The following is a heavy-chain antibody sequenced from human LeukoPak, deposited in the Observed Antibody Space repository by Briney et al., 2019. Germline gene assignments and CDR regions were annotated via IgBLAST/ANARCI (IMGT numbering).Heavy chain of an antibody. CDR2: ISGGDSYI. V-gene: IGHV3-21*01. Sequence: PGGSLRLSCEASGFTFNYETLNWVRQAPGKGLEWVSSISGGDSYIFYADSVQGRFTISRDNAKNSLYLQMTSLRAEDTAIYYCAKSASRGLYYFDYWGQGTVVTVSS. CDR1: GFTFNYET. J-gene: IGHJ4*02. CDR3: AKSASRGLYYFDY. D-gene: IGHD6-19*01.